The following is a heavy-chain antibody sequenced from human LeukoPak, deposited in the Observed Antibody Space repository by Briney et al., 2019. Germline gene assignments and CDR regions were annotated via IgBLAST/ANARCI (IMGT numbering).Heavy chain of an antibody. CDR1: GFTFSSYA. Sequence: PGGSPRLSCAASGFTFSSYAMHWVRQAPGKGLEWVSYISSSSGTIYYADSVKGRFTISRDNARNSLYLQMNGLRAEDTAVYYCARDRWFGESLPAQLDYWGQGALVAVSS. J-gene: IGHJ4*02. CDR2: ISSSSGTI. V-gene: IGHV3-48*01. D-gene: IGHD3-10*01. CDR3: ARDRWFGESLPAQLDY.